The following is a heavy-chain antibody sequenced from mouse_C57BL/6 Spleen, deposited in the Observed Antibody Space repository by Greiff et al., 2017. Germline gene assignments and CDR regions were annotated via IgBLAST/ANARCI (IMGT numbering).Heavy chain of an antibody. Sequence: VQLVQSGGGLVKPGGSLKLSCAASGFTFSDYGMHWVRQAPEKGLEWVAYISSGSSTIYYEDTVTGRFTLSRDNAKITLFLQITSLMSEYTAMYYCARPWYGSADFYAIDYWGQGTSVPVFS. V-gene: IGHV5-17*01. CDR3: ARPWYGSADFYAIDY. J-gene: IGHJ4*01. CDR2: ISSGSSTI. CDR1: GFTFSDYG. D-gene: IGHD1-1*01.